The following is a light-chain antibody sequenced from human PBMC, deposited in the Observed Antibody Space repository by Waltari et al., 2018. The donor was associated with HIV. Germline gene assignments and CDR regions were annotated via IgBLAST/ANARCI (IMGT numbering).Light chain of an antibody. CDR1: SSDIGGYNY. CDR2: EVK. J-gene: IGLJ3*02. Sequence: QSALTQPPSASGSPGQSVTISCTGTSSDIGGYNYVSWYHQYPGKAPKLIIDEVKTRPSGVPERFSGSKSGNAAALTVSGLQAEDEADYFCTSYAGRSNGWVFGGGTKLTVL. CDR3: TSYAGRSNGWV. V-gene: IGLV2-8*01.